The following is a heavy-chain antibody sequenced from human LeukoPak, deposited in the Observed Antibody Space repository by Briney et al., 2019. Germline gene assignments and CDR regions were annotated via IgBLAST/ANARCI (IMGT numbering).Heavy chain of an antibody. Sequence: PGGSLRLSCAASGFTVSSNYMSWVRQAPGKGLEWVSVIYSGGSTYYADSVKGRFTISRDNSKNTQFLQMNSLRAEDTAVYYCARGGVHDEVLTGYYPPGFDYWGQGTLVTVSS. J-gene: IGHJ4*02. D-gene: IGHD3-9*01. CDR1: GFTVSSNY. CDR3: ARGGVHDEVLTGYYPPGFDY. V-gene: IGHV3-66*01. CDR2: IYSGGST.